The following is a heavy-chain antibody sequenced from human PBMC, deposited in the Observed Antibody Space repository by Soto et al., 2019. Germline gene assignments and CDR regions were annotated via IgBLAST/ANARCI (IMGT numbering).Heavy chain of an antibody. CDR3: ARSTYSYGQFAY. V-gene: IGHV3-66*01. CDR2: IYSGGGT. Sequence: EVQLVESGGGLVQPGGSLRLSCAASGLSVSNNYIAWVRQAPGEGLEWVSVIYSGGGTHFADSVKGRFTISRDNSKSTVYLQMTRLKAADTAVYYCARSTYSYGQFAYWGQGNLVTVSS. J-gene: IGHJ4*02. D-gene: IGHD3-16*01. CDR1: GLSVSNNY.